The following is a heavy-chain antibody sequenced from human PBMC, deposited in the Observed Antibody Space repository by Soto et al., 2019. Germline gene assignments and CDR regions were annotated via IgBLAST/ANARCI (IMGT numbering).Heavy chain of an antibody. Sequence: QVQLVQSGAEVKKPGSSVKVSCKASGGTFSSYAISWVRQAPGQGLEWMGGSITIFGTANYAQKFQGRVTITADKSTSTAYMELSSLRSEDTAVYYCARGRTGTQRAYSWFDPWGQGTLVTVSS. CDR3: ARGRTGTQRAYSWFDP. CDR1: GGTFSSYA. V-gene: IGHV1-69*06. CDR2: SITIFGTA. J-gene: IGHJ5*02. D-gene: IGHD7-27*01.